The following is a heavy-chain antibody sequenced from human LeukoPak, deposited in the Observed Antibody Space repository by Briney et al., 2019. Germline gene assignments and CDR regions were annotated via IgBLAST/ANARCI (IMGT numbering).Heavy chain of an antibody. J-gene: IGHJ3*02. Sequence: GGSLRLSCAASGFTFSSYGMLWVRQAPGKGLEWVSVIYSGGSTYYTDSVKGRFTISRDNSKNTLYLQMNSLRAEDTAVYYCASRDYYDSSGYYDAFDIWGQGTMVTVSS. CDR2: IYSGGST. CDR3: ASRDYYDSSGYYDAFDI. V-gene: IGHV3-53*01. CDR1: GFTFSSYG. D-gene: IGHD3-22*01.